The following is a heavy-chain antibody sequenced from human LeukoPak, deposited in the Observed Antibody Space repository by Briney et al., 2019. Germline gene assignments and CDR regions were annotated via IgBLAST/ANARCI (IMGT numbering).Heavy chain of an antibody. J-gene: IGHJ5*01. Sequence: GGSLRLSCAASGFTLSTYTMNWVRQAPGKGLEWVSSITSSSSHMYYADSVKGRFTISRDNAENSLHLQMNSLRAEDTAIYYCARSVGLDSWGQGTLVTVAS. D-gene: IGHD1-26*01. V-gene: IGHV3-21*01. CDR2: ITSSSSHM. CDR1: GFTLSTYT. CDR3: ARSVGLDS.